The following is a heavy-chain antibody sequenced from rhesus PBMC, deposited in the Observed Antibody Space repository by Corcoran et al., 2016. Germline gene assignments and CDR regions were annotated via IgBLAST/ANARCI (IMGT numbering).Heavy chain of an antibody. J-gene: IGHJ6*01. Sequence: QVQLRESGPGLVKPSETLSLSCTVSGAAISSNWWSWIRQPPGEGLEWIGEIFGVGHSTHSNPSHKRRVTVSKDASKNQFFRKLNSVTAADTAVYYCARDRSYGNSYGLDSWGQGVVVTVSS. CDR3: ARDRSYGNSYGLDS. V-gene: IGHV4-80*01. CDR1: GAAISSNW. CDR2: IFGVGHST. D-gene: IGHD4-35*01.